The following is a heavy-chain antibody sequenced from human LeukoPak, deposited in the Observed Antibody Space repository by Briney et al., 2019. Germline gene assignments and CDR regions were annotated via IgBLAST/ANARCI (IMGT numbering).Heavy chain of an antibody. J-gene: IGHJ4*02. CDR2: IKQDGSEI. V-gene: IGHV3-7*01. Sequence: GGSLRLSCAASGFTFSSEWMSRVRQAPGKGLEWVANIKQDGSEIYYVDSVKGRFTISRDNAKNSLYLQMKSLRAEDTAVYYCAKLGFVGASNYWGQGTLVTVSS. CDR3: AKLGFVGASNY. D-gene: IGHD1-26*01. CDR1: GFTFSSEW.